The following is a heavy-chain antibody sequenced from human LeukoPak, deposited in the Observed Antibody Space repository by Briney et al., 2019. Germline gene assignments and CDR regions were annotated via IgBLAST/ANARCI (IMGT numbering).Heavy chain of an antibody. CDR2: IRFDGSHQ. Sequence: GGSLRLSCTAPGFTFSNYGMHWVRQAPGKGLEWVAFIRFDGSHQYYADSMKGRFSISRDNSKNTVFLQMYSLTPDDTAVYFCSKTSLSDSSGHYYYMDVWGKGTTVTISS. V-gene: IGHV3-30*02. CDR1: GFTFSNYG. D-gene: IGHD3-3*01. CDR3: SKTSLSDSSGHYYYMDV. J-gene: IGHJ6*03.